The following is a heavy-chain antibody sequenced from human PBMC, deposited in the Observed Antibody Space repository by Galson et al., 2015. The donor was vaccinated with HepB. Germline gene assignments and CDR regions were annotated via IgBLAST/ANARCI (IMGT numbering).Heavy chain of an antibody. CDR2: IIPILGIA. CDR3: ARDMAPNYDILSGSEGDDAFDI. CDR1: GGTFTSYT. D-gene: IGHD3-9*01. V-gene: IGHV1-69*04. J-gene: IGHJ3*02. Sequence: SVKVSCKASGGTFTSYTISWVRQAPGQGLEWMGRIIPILGIANYAQRFQGRVTITADKSTNTAYMELTSLRSEDTAVYYCARDMAPNYDILSGSEGDDAFDIWGQGTMVTVSS.